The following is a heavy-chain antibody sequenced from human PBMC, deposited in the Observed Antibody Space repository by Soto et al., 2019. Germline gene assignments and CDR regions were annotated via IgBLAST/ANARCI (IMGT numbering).Heavy chain of an antibody. D-gene: IGHD6-13*01. V-gene: IGHV3-7*05. CDR1: GFTFNSYW. Sequence: EVQLVESGGGLVQPGGSLRLSCAASGFTFNSYWMNWVRQAPGEGLEWVANINQDGSEKYYVDSVKGRFTISRDNAKNSLYLQMNSLRTEDTAVYYCARGTIAAPGIDYWGQGTLGTVSS. J-gene: IGHJ4*02. CDR3: ARGTIAAPGIDY. CDR2: INQDGSEK.